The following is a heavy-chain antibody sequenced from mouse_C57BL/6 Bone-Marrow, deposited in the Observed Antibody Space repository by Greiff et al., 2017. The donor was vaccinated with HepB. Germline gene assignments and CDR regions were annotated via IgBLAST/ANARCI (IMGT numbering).Heavy chain of an antibody. CDR3: ARNRDSSGSGNWYFDV. Sequence: QVQLKESGPGLVAPSQCLSITCTVSGFSLTSYAISWVRQPPGKGLEWLGVIWTGGGTNYNSALKSRLSISKDNSKSQVFLKMNSLQTDDTARYYCARNRDSSGSGNWYFDVWGTGTTVTVSS. CDR2: IWTGGGT. J-gene: IGHJ1*03. V-gene: IGHV2-9-1*01. CDR1: GFSLTSYA. D-gene: IGHD3-2*02.